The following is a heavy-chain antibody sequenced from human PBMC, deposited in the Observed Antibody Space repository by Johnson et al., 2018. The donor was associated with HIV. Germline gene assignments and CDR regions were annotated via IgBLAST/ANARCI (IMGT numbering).Heavy chain of an antibody. CDR3: ARDQFPTYYYDSSGSSPVDAFDI. Sequence: QVQLVESGGGVVQPGGSLRLSCAASGFIFNDYPMYWVRHPPGKGLEWVAVISYDGSNKYYADSVKGRFTISRDNSKNTLYLQMNSLRAEDTAVYYCARDQFPTYYYDSSGSSPVDAFDIWGQGTMVTVSS. CDR1: GFIFNDYP. J-gene: IGHJ3*02. V-gene: IGHV3-30-3*01. CDR2: ISYDGSNK. D-gene: IGHD3-22*01.